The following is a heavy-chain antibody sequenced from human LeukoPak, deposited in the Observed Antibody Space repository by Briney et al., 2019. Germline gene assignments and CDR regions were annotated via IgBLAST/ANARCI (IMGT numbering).Heavy chain of an antibody. Sequence: GGSLRLYCAASGFTFSCSAMHWVRQASGKGLEWVGRIRSKANSYATAYAASVKGRFTISRDDSKNTAYLQMNSLKTEDTAVYYCTRLGSSGWHKYFDYWGQGTLVTVSS. J-gene: IGHJ4*02. CDR2: IRSKANSYAT. V-gene: IGHV3-73*01. CDR1: GFTFSCSA. D-gene: IGHD6-19*01. CDR3: TRLGSSGWHKYFDY.